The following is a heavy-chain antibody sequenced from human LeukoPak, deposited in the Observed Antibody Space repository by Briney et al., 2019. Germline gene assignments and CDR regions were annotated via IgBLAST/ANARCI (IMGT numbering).Heavy chain of an antibody. J-gene: IGHJ3*02. D-gene: IGHD1-20*01. V-gene: IGHV4-4*07. CDR2: IYTSGST. Sequence: PSETLSLTCTVSGGSISSYYWSWIRQPAGKGLEWIGRIYTSGSTNYNPSLKSRVTISVDKSKNQFSLKLSSVTAADTAVYYCARALPITETTHAFDIWGQGTMVTVSS. CDR1: GGSISSYY. CDR3: ARALPITETTHAFDI.